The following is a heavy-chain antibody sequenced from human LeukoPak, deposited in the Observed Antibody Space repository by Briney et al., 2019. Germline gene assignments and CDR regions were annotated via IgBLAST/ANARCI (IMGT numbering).Heavy chain of an antibody. J-gene: IGHJ4*02. Sequence: PSETLSLTCTVSGDSISSFHWSWIRQPAGKGLEWIGRIYTSGSTNYNPSLKSRVTMSVDTSKNQFSLKLSSVTAADTAVYYCASEAYYYDSSGYYKYWGQGTLVTVSS. D-gene: IGHD3-22*01. CDR1: GDSISSFH. V-gene: IGHV4-4*07. CDR3: ASEAYYYDSSGYYKY. CDR2: IYTSGST.